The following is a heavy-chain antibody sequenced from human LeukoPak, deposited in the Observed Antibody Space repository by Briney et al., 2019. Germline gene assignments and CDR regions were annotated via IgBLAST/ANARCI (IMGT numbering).Heavy chain of an antibody. D-gene: IGHD6-19*01. Sequence: GGSLRLSCGASGFTFSSYAMHWVRQAPGKGLEWVAVRPYDGSSKYYADSVKGRVTISRDNSKKPMYLQMDSLKAEDTDVYYCARDSIAVAGLDYWGQGTLVTVSS. CDR1: GFTFSSYA. V-gene: IGHV3-30-3*01. CDR2: RPYDGSSK. CDR3: ARDSIAVAGLDY. J-gene: IGHJ4*02.